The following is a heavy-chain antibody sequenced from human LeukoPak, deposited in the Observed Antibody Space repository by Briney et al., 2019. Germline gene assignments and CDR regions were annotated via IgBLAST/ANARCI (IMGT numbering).Heavy chain of an antibody. CDR1: GFSFGSYG. V-gene: IGHV3-33*01. D-gene: IGHD3-10*01. CDR2: VSYDGSNK. J-gene: IGHJ4*02. CDR3: AREMGSVYFDY. Sequence: GGSLRLSCAASGFSFGSYGIHWVRQTPGKGLEWVAVVSYDGSNKDYSDSVKGRFTISRDNSRNTVNLQMNSLRVEDTAVYYCAREMGSVYFDYWGQGTLVTVSS.